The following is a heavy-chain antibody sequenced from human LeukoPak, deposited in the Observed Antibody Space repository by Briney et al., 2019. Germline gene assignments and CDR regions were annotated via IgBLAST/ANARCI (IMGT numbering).Heavy chain of an antibody. D-gene: IGHD3/OR15-3a*01. Sequence: HPGGSLRLSCAASGFTFSNYAMMWVRQPPGKGLEWVSSIVASYEGTFYANSVKGRFTISRDNSKSTLSLQMNSLRAEDTGVYYCAKGKAGGLVDLFDPWGQGTLVTVSS. CDR3: AKGKAGGLVDLFDP. J-gene: IGHJ5*02. CDR1: GFTFSNYA. CDR2: IVASYEGT. V-gene: IGHV3-23*01.